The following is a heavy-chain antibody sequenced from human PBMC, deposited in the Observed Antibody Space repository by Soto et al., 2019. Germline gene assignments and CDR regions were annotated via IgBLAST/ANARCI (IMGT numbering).Heavy chain of an antibody. CDR1: GFNVMSYW. V-gene: IGHV3-7*03. CDR2: IKEDGSEI. CDR3: ARDHSVSTPLDGIYV. J-gene: IGHJ6*02. D-gene: IGHD2-15*01. Sequence: GGSLRLSCAVSGFNVMSYWMSWVRQAPGKGLEWVASIKEDGSEIYYLQSVRGRFSISRDDAKNSLFLQMNTLRAEDTAVYYCARDHSVSTPLDGIYVWGHGTTVTVSS.